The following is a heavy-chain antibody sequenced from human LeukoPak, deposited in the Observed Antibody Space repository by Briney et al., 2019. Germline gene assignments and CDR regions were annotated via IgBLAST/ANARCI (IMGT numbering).Heavy chain of an antibody. J-gene: IGHJ4*02. V-gene: IGHV3-21*01. CDR3: ARDGGDYGSGSYYAY. CDR1: GFTFSSYS. D-gene: IGHD3-10*01. CDR2: ISSSSSYI. Sequence: GGSLRLSCAASGFTFSSYSMNWVRQAPGKGLEWVSSISSSSSYIFYADSVKGRFTISRDNAKNSLYLQMNSLRAEDTAVYYCARDGGDYGSGSYYAYWGQGTLVTVSS.